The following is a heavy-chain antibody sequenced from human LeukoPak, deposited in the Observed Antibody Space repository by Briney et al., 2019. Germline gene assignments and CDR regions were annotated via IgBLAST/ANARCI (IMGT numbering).Heavy chain of an antibody. CDR1: GRSFSGYY. J-gene: IGHJ4*02. Sequence: KPSETLSLTCAVYGRSFSGYYWSWIRQPPGKGLEWIGEINHSGSTNYNPSLKSRVSISVDSSKNQFSLKVSSVTAADTAVYYCARGSDTAAGLYWGQGTLVTVSS. CDR3: ARGSDTAAGLY. V-gene: IGHV4-34*01. CDR2: INHSGST. D-gene: IGHD6-13*01.